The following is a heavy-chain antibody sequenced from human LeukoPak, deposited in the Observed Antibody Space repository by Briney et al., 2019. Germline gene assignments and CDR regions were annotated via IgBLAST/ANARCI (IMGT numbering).Heavy chain of an antibody. Sequence: GSSVKVSCKASGGTFSSYAISWVRQAPGQGLEWMGGIIPIFGTANYAQRFQGRVTITTDESTSTAYMELSSLRSEDTAVYYCARGAQLRYFVWLLFGWGQGTLVTVSS. V-gene: IGHV1-69*05. D-gene: IGHD3-9*01. J-gene: IGHJ4*02. CDR1: GGTFSSYA. CDR3: ARGAQLRYFVWLLFG. CDR2: IIPIFGTA.